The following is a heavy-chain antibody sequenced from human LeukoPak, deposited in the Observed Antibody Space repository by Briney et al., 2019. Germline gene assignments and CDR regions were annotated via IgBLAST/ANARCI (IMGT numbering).Heavy chain of an antibody. D-gene: IGHD2-21*02. CDR2: VYFSGNT. J-gene: IGHJ4*02. V-gene: IGHV4-39*01. CDR1: GASTTTNGYY. Sequence: SETLPLTCTVSGASTTTNGYYWGWNRHSPGKGLEWIGNVYFSGNTYYNPSLKSRVTISLDTSKNEVSLKLDSVTAADTAVYYCARRVVTTGLQYFDYWGQGMLVTVSS. CDR3: ARRVVTTGLQYFDY.